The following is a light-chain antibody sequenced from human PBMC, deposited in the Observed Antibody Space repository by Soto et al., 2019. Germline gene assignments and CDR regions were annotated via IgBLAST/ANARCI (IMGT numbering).Light chain of an antibody. Sequence: EIVLTQSPGTLSLSPGERATLSCRASQSVSSTYLAWYQQKPGQAPRLLMYGASSRAPGVPDRFSASGSGTDFTLTISRLQPEDFAVYYCQQYGPSLWTVGQGTKVDSK. CDR1: QSVSSTY. CDR2: GAS. CDR3: QQYGPSLWT. V-gene: IGKV3-20*01. J-gene: IGKJ1*01.